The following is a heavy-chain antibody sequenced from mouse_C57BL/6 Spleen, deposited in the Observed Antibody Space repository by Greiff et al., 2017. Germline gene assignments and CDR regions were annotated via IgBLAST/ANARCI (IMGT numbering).Heavy chain of an antibody. CDR3: AKKNYDHYYAMDY. V-gene: IGHV2-5*01. D-gene: IGHD2-4*01. Sequence: VMLVESGPGLVQPSQSLSITCTVSGFSLTSYGVHWVRQSPGKGLEWLGVIWRGGSTDYNAAFMSRLSITKDNSKSQVFFKMNSLQADDTAIYYCAKKNYDHYYAMDYWGQGTSVTVSS. J-gene: IGHJ4*01. CDR1: GFSLTSYG. CDR2: IWRGGST.